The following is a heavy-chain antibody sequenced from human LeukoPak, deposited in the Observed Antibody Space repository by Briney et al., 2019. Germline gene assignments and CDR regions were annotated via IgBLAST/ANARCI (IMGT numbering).Heavy chain of an antibody. D-gene: IGHD3-10*01. CDR1: GYTFTSYG. J-gene: IGHJ4*02. Sequence: ASVKVSCKASGYTFTSYGISWVRQAPGQGLEWMGWISAYNGNTNYAQKLQGRVTITTDTSTSTAYMELRSLRSDDTAVYYCARQDIWFGEYTRDYWGQGTLVTVSS. CDR3: ARQDIWFGEYTRDY. V-gene: IGHV1-18*01. CDR2: ISAYNGNT.